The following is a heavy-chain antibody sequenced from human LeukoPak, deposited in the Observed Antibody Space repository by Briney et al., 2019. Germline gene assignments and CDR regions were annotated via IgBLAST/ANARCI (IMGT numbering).Heavy chain of an antibody. Sequence: SETLSLTCAVYGGSFSGYYWSWIRQPPGKGLEWIGEINHSGSTNYNPSLKSRVTISVDTSKNQFSLKLSSVTAADTAVYYCVRASQAHAYYFDYWGQGTLVTVSS. D-gene: IGHD2-2*01. CDR3: VRASQAHAYYFDY. CDR1: GGSFSGYY. J-gene: IGHJ4*02. CDR2: INHSGST. V-gene: IGHV4-34*01.